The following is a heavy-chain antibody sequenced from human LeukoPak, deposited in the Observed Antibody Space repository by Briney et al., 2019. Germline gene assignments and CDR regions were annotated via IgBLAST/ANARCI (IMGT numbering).Heavy chain of an antibody. Sequence: GGSLRLSCEASGFNFGEFWMAWVRQTPGKGLEWVADIKEDGSEKFYVDSVKGRFTISRDNSKNTLYLQMNSLRAEDTAVYYCAKSLRYFDWLFDYWGQGTLVTVSS. V-gene: IGHV3-7*03. CDR1: GFNFGEFW. CDR2: IKEDGSEK. J-gene: IGHJ4*02. CDR3: AKSLRYFDWLFDY. D-gene: IGHD3-9*01.